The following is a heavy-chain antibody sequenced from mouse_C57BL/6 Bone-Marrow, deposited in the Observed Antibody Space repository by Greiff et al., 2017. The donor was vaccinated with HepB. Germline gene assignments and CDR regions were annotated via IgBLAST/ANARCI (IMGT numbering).Heavy chain of an antibody. D-gene: IGHD1-1*01. J-gene: IGHJ1*03. CDR2: IYPGSGST. CDR1: GYTFTSYW. V-gene: IGHV1-55*01. Sequence: QVQLQQPGAELVKPGASVKMSCKASGYTFTSYWITWVKQRPGQGLEWIGDIYPGSGSTNYNEKFKSKATLTVDTSSSTAYMQLSSLTSEDSAVYYCARCTFTGDYWYFDVWGTGATVTVSS. CDR3: ARCTFTGDYWYFDV.